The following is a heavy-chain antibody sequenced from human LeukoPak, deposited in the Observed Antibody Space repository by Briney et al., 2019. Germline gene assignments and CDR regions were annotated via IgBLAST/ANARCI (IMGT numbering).Heavy chain of an antibody. CDR3: ARDYSDSSGYSPFQH. V-gene: IGHV4-59*01. CDR2: IYFTGST. CDR1: GGSISSNY. J-gene: IGHJ1*01. Sequence: SETLSLTCTVSGGSISSNYWNWIRQPPGKGLEWIGFIYFTGSTIYNPSLKSRVTISVDTSKNQFSLRLTSVAAADTAVYYCARDYSDSSGYSPFQHWGQGTLVTVSS. D-gene: IGHD3-22*01.